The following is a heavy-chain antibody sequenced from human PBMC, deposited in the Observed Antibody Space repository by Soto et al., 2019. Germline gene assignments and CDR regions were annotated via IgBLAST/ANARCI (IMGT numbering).Heavy chain of an antibody. CDR3: ERDTRASGGYFDY. V-gene: IGHV4-31*03. J-gene: IGHJ4*02. CDR2: IYYSGST. D-gene: IGHD3-10*01. Sequence: SETLSLTCTVSGGSVSSGSYYWSWIRQHPGKGLEWIGYIYYSGSTYYHPSLKSRVTISVDTSKNQFSLKLSSVTAADTAVYYCERDTRASGGYFDYWGQGTLVTVSS. CDR1: GGSVSSGSYY.